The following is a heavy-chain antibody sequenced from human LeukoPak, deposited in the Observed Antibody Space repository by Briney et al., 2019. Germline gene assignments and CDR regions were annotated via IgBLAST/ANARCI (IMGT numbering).Heavy chain of an antibody. CDR1: GFNFRDSA. CDR2: TSYDGTNK. D-gene: IGHD4-17*01. J-gene: IGHJ4*02. Sequence: PGRSLRLSCAASGFNFRDSAMHWVRQPPGKGLEGVAVTSYDGTNKYYADPVKGRFTISRDNSKNTLYLQMNSLRLEDTGVYYCAADYGDYVSPSDWGQGTLVTVSS. CDR3: AADYGDYVSPSD. V-gene: IGHV3-30*04.